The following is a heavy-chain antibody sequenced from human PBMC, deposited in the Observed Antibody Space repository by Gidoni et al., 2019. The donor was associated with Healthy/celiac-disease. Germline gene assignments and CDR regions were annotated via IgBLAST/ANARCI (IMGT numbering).Heavy chain of an antibody. CDR3: ARGETGTRPFDY. Sequence: QVQLQESGPGLVKPSQTLSLPCTVPGGSNSSGSYYWSWIRQPAGKGLEWIGRIYTSGSTTYNPSLKSRVTMSVDTSKNQFSLKLSSVTAADTAVYYCARGETGTRPFDYWGQGTLVTVSS. J-gene: IGHJ4*02. CDR2: IYTSGST. CDR1: GGSNSSGSYY. D-gene: IGHD1-7*01. V-gene: IGHV4-61*02.